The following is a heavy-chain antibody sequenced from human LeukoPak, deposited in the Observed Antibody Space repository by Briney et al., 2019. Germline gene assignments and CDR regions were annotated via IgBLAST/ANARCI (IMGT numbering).Heavy chain of an antibody. Sequence: GGSLRLSCAASGLTFSNYAIHWVRQAPGKGLEWVSVIYSGGSTFYADSVKGRFTISRDNSKNTLYLQMNSLRAEDTAVYYCARDRVDYGDAFDIWGQGTMVTVSS. CDR2: IYSGGST. CDR3: ARDRVDYGDAFDI. J-gene: IGHJ3*02. D-gene: IGHD4-17*01. CDR1: GLTFSNYA. V-gene: IGHV3-53*01.